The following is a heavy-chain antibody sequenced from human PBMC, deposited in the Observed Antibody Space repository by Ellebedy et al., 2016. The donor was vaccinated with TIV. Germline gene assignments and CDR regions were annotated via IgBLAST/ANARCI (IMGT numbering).Heavy chain of an antibody. V-gene: IGHV3-74*01. CDR2: INSDGSST. Sequence: GGSLRLSCAASGFTFSRYWMHWVRQAPGKGLVWVSRINSDGSSTSYADSVKGRFTISRDNAKNTLYLQMNSLRAEDTAVYYRARVGYSRSSIDYWGQGTLVTVSS. D-gene: IGHD6-13*01. J-gene: IGHJ4*02. CDR3: ARVGYSRSSIDY. CDR1: GFTFSRYW.